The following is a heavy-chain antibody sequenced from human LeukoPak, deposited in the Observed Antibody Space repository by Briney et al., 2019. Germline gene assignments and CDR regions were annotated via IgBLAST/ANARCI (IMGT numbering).Heavy chain of an antibody. CDR1: GFTFSSYS. D-gene: IGHD1-26*01. V-gene: IGHV3-21*01. CDR3: ASSRIVGATDAFDI. J-gene: IGHJ3*02. Sequence: GGSLRLTCAASGFTFSSYSMNWVRQAPGKGLEWVSSISSSSSYIYYADSVKGRFTISRDNAKNSLYLQMNSLRAEDTAVYYCASSRIVGATDAFDIWGQGTMVTVSS. CDR2: ISSSSSYI.